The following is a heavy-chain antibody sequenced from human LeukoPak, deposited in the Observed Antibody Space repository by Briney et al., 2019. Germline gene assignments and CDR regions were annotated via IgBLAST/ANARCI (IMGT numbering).Heavy chain of an antibody. V-gene: IGHV3-9*01. CDR1: GFTFYDYG. CDR2: ISWNRGSI. D-gene: IGHD3-22*01. Sequence: GGSLRLSCAAWGFTFYDYGMQGVRHAPGKGLEWVSGISWNRGSIGYAVSVKGRFTISRDNSKNSLYLQMNSLRAEDTALYYCAKGAIVVVVWYFDLWGRGTLVTVSS. CDR3: AKGAIVVVVWYFDL. J-gene: IGHJ2*01.